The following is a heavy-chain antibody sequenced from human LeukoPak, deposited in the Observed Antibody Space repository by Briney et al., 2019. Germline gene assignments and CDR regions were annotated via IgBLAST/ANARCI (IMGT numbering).Heavy chain of an antibody. V-gene: IGHV3-7*02. D-gene: IGHD3-10*01. CDR2: LNQDGSEG. Sequence: AGGSLRLSCAASGFTFTSYWMSWVRQTPGKGLEWVAHLNQDGSEGYYVDSVKGRFTISRENAKNSLYLQMNSLRAEDTAVYYCAKCGSGSNFDYWGQGILVTVSS. CDR1: GFTFTSYW. CDR3: AKCGSGSNFDY. J-gene: IGHJ4*02.